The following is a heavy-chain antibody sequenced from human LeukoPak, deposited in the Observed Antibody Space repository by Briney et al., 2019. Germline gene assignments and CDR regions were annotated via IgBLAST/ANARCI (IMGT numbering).Heavy chain of an antibody. CDR2: FDPEEGET. CDR1: GYTLTELS. D-gene: IGHD3-10*01. J-gene: IGHJ6*03. CDR3: ARPPAMVRGVRYYYMDV. V-gene: IGHV1-24*01. Sequence: ASVKVSCKVSGYTLTELSMHWVGQAPGKGLEWMGGFDPEEGETIYAQKFQGRVTIIRNTSISTAYMELSSLRSEDTAVYYCARPPAMVRGVRYYYMDVWGKGTTVTVSS.